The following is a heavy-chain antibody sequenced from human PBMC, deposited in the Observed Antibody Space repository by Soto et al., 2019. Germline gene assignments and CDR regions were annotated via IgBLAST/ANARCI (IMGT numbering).Heavy chain of an antibody. CDR3: ARDRDIVVVVAATRGGMDV. D-gene: IGHD2-15*01. J-gene: IGHJ6*02. V-gene: IGHV1-69*08. CDR1: GGTFSSYT. Sequence: QVQLVQSGAEVKKPGSSVKVSCKASGGTFSSYTISWVRQAPGQGLEWMGRIIPILGIANYAQKFQGRVTITADKSTSTAYMELSSLRSEDTAVYYCARDRDIVVVVAATRGGMDVWGQGTTVTVSS. CDR2: IIPILGIA.